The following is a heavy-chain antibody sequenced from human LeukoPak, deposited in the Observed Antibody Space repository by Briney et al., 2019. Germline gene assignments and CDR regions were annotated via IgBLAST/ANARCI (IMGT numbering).Heavy chain of an antibody. V-gene: IGHV3-23*01. CDR1: GFTLSSYA. CDR2: ISGSGGST. Sequence: PGGSLRLSCAASGFTLSSYAMSRVRQAPGKGLEWVSAISGSGGSTYYADSVKGRFTVSRDNSKNTLYLQMNSLRAEDTAVYYCAKDVGYCSGGSCYSVEVGDYWGQGTLVTVSS. J-gene: IGHJ4*02. CDR3: AKDVGYCSGGSCYSVEVGDY. D-gene: IGHD2-15*01.